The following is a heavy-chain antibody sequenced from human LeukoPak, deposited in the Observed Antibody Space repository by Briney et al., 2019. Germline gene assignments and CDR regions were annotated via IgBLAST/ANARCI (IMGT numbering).Heavy chain of an antibody. J-gene: IGHJ4*02. Sequence: PGGSLRLSCAASGLTFKSHWMHWVRQSPGKGGVWVWGLSTDSTRENYADSVKGRFTVPSENAQQTLYLQLNSLRVARTAVYYCERGERRGPLDYGGQGTLVTVSS. CDR1: GLTFKSHW. CDR2: LSTDSTRE. D-gene: IGHD1-1*01. CDR3: ERGERRGPLDY. V-gene: IGHV3-74*01.